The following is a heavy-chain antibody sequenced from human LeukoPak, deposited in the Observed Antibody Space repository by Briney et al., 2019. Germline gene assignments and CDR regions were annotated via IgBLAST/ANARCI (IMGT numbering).Heavy chain of an antibody. D-gene: IGHD3-3*01. Sequence: GGSLRLSCAASGFTFSSYAMSWVRQAPGKGLEWVSVIYSGGSTFYADSVKGRFTISRDNSKNTLYLQMNSLRAEDTAVYYCARDRYDFWSGDIYYFDYWGQGTLVTVSS. CDR1: GFTFSSYA. J-gene: IGHJ4*02. CDR2: IYSGGST. CDR3: ARDRYDFWSGDIYYFDY. V-gene: IGHV3-53*01.